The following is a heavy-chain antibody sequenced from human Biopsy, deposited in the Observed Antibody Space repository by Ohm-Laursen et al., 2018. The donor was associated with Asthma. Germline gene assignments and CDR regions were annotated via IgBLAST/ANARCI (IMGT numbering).Heavy chain of an antibody. Sequence: GSSVKVSCKASGYTFINYAIHWVRQAPGQRLEWMGWINAGNGNTKYSQKFQGRVTITRDPSASTAYMDLSSLRSEDTAVYYCARTYFDFLTGQVNDVFAIWGQGTMVTVSS. CDR2: INAGNGNT. CDR1: GYTFINYA. J-gene: IGHJ3*02. V-gene: IGHV1-3*01. D-gene: IGHD3-9*01. CDR3: ARTYFDFLTGQVNDVFAI.